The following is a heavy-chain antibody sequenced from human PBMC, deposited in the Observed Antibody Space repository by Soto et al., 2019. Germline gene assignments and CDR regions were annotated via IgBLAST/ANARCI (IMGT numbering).Heavy chain of an antibody. D-gene: IGHD2-2*01. CDR3: ARRAIADIVVVPAAIPLGNWFDP. J-gene: IGHJ5*02. Sequence: QLQLQESGPGLVKPSETLSLTCTVSGGSISSSSYYWGWIRQPPGKGLEWMGSIYYSGSTYYNPSLQSRVTIAVDTSKNRFSRKLSSVTAADTAVYYCARRAIADIVVVPAAIPLGNWFDPWGQGTLVTVSS. V-gene: IGHV4-39*01. CDR2: IYYSGST. CDR1: GGSISSSSYY.